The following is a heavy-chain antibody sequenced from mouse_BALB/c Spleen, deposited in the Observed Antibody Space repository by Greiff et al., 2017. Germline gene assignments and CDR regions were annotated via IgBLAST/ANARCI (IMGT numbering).Heavy chain of an antibody. CDR3: ARGGYYGSFYFDY. CDR2: INPSTGYT. J-gene: IGHJ2*01. D-gene: IGHD1-1*01. V-gene: IGHV1-7*01. CDR1: GYTFTSYW. Sequence: VQLQQSGAELAKPGASVKMSCKASGYTFTSYWMHWVKQRPGQGLEWIGYINPSTGYTEYNQKFKDKATLTADKSSSTAYMQLSSLTSEDSAVYYCARGGYYGSFYFDYWGQGTTLTVSS.